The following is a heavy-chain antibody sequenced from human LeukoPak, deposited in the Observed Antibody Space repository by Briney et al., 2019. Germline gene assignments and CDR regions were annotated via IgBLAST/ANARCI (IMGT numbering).Heavy chain of an antibody. CDR3: AREIVPAATDDAFDI. V-gene: IGHV3-11*01. D-gene: IGHD2-2*01. Sequence: PGGSLRLSCAASGFTFSDYYMSWIRQAPGKGLEWVSYISSSGSTIYYADSVKGRFTISRDNAENSLYLQMNSLRAEDTAVYYCAREIVPAATDDAFDIWGQGTMVTVSS. CDR1: GFTFSDYY. J-gene: IGHJ3*02. CDR2: ISSSGSTI.